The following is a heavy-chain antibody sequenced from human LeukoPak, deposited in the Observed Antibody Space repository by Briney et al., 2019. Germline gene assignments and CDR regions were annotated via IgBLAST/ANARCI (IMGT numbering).Heavy chain of an antibody. D-gene: IGHD3-9*01. CDR2: IYTSGST. CDR3: ARSLSDILTGYYNSGYYYYMDV. CDR1: GGSISSGSYY. Sequence: PSETLSLTCTVSGGSISSGSYYWNWIRQPAGKGLEWIGRIYTSGSTNYNPSLKSRVTISVDTSKNQFSLKLSSVTAADTAVYYCARSLSDILTGYYNSGYYYYMDVWGKGTTVTVSS. J-gene: IGHJ6*03. V-gene: IGHV4-61*02.